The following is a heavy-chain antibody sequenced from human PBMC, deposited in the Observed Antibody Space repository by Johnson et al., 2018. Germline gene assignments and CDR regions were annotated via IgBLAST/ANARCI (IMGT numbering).Heavy chain of an antibody. V-gene: IGHV3-7*01. CDR1: GFTFSSYW. Sequence: VQLLESGGGLVQXGGSLRLSCAASGFTFSSYWMSWVRQAPGKGLEWVANIKQDGSEKYYVDSVKGRFTISRDNAKNTLYLQMNSLRAEDTAVYYCAKELPDIVVVPAAPHYYYYYMDVWGKGTTVTVSS. D-gene: IGHD2-2*01. CDR2: IKQDGSEK. CDR3: AKELPDIVVVPAAPHYYYYYMDV. J-gene: IGHJ6*03.